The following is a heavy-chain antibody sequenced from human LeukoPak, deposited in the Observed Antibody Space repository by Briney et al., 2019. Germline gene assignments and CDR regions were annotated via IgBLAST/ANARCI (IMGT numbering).Heavy chain of an antibody. CDR3: AKDRNSGGWYGELRDY. CDR2: ISGSGDST. D-gene: IGHD6-19*01. J-gene: IGHJ4*02. V-gene: IGHV3-23*01. Sequence: GGSLRLSCAASGFTFSSYAMNWVRQAPGKGLEWVSTISGSGDSTYYADSVKGRFTISRDNSKNTLYLQMNSLRAEDTAVYYCAKDRNSGGWYGELRDYWGQGTLVTVSS. CDR1: GFTFSSYA.